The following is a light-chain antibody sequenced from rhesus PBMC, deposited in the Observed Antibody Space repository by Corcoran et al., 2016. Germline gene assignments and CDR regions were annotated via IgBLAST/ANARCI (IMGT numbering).Light chain of an antibody. CDR2: EVS. V-gene: IGLV2-23*01. CDR1: SNDVGGYDY. Sequence: QAALTQPPSVSGSPGQSVTISCTGTSNDVGGYDYVSWYQQHPGTAPKLMIYEVSKRPSGVSDRFSGSKSGNTASLTISGLQAEDEAYYYCSSYAGSNTHYIFGAGTRLTVL. J-gene: IGLJ1*01. CDR3: SSYAGSNTHYI.